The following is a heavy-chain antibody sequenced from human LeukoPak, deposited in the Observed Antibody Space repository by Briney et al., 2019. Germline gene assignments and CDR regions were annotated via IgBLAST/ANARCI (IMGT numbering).Heavy chain of an antibody. Sequence: GASVKVSCKASGYTFTSYAMHWVRQAPGQRLEWMGWINAGNGNTKYSQKFQGRVTITRDTSASTAYMELSSLRSEDTAVYYCARSLSKVGAGREGFDYWGQGTLVTVSS. V-gene: IGHV1-3*01. CDR1: GYTFTSYA. D-gene: IGHD1-26*01. J-gene: IGHJ4*02. CDR2: INAGNGNT. CDR3: ARSLSKVGAGREGFDY.